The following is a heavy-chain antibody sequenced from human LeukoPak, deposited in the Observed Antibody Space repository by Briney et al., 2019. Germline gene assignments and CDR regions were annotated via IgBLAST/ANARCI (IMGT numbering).Heavy chain of an antibody. Sequence: GGSLRLSCAASGFTSSSYAMHWVRQAPGKGLEWVAVISYDGSNKYYADSVKGRFTISRGNSKNTLYLQMNSLRAEDTAVYYCATDQKNGYNYHYYYGMDVWGQGTTVTVSS. CDR2: ISYDGSNK. CDR3: ATDQKNGYNYHYYYGMDV. D-gene: IGHD5-24*01. J-gene: IGHJ6*02. V-gene: IGHV3-30-3*01. CDR1: GFTSSSYA.